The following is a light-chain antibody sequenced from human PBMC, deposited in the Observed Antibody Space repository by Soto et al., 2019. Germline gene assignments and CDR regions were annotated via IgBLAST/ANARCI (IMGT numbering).Light chain of an antibody. V-gene: IGLV2-8*01. CDR2: EVS. Sequence: QSALTQPPSASGSPGQSVTISCTETSSDVGGYNYVSWYQQHPGKAPKLMIYEVSKRPSGVPDRFSGSKSGNTASLTVSGLQAEDEADYYCSSYAGSNWVFGGGTKLTVL. CDR1: SSDVGGYNY. J-gene: IGLJ3*02. CDR3: SSYAGSNWV.